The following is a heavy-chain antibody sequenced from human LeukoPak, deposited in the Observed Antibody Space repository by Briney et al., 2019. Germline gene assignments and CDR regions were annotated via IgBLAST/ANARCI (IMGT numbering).Heavy chain of an antibody. V-gene: IGHV4-39*01. CDR2: LFYSGST. CDR3: ARSRGDYDPEHFQL. D-gene: IGHD4-17*01. CDR1: GGSISSSSHY. Sequence: PSETLSLTCTVSGGSISSSSHYWAWIRQSPGKGLEWFGSLFYSGSTFYNPSLKSRVTISVDTSKNQFSLKLSSVTAADTAVYYCARSRGDYDPEHFQLWGQGTLVTVSS. J-gene: IGHJ1*01.